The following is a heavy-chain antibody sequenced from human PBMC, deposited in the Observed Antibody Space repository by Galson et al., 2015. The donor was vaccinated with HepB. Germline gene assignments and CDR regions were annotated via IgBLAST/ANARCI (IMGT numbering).Heavy chain of an antibody. V-gene: IGHV3-15*01. J-gene: IGHJ4*02. CDR1: GFTFIDAW. CDR3: TADSPVAWAHSFDY. Sequence: SLRLSCAGSGFTFIDAWMSWVRQTPGKGLEWVGRIKSRAAGGTIDHAAPVKGRFTISRDDSKNTLYLQMSSLKTEDTAVYYCTADSPVAWAHSFDYLGQGTLVTVSS. CDR2: IKSRAAGGTI. D-gene: IGHD2-21*01.